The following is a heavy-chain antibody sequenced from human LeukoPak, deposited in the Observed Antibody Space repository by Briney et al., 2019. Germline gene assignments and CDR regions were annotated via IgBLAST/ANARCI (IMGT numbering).Heavy chain of an antibody. J-gene: IGHJ6*02. V-gene: IGHV1-24*01. Sequence: GASVKVSCKVSGYTLTELSMHWVRQAPGKGLEWMGGFDPEDGETIYAQKFQGRVTMTEDTSTDTAYMELSSLRSEDTAVYYSATVHIGSGSSYFTQSYYYYGMDVWGQGTTVTVSS. CDR2: FDPEDGET. CDR3: ATVHIGSGSSYFTQSYYYYGMDV. D-gene: IGHD3-10*01. CDR1: GYTLTELS.